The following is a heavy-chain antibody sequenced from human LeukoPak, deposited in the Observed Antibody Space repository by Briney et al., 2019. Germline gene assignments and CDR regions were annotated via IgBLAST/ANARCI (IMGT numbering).Heavy chain of an antibody. D-gene: IGHD2-15*01. J-gene: IGHJ4*02. Sequence: SETLSLTCTVSGGSISSSSYYWGWFRQPPGKGLEWIGSIYYSGSTYYNPSLKSRVTISVDTSKNQFSLKLSSVTAADMAVYYCARLTENKYCSGGSCYPHFDYWGQGTLVTVSS. CDR2: IYYSGST. CDR1: GGSISSSSYY. V-gene: IGHV4-39*01. CDR3: ARLTENKYCSGGSCYPHFDY.